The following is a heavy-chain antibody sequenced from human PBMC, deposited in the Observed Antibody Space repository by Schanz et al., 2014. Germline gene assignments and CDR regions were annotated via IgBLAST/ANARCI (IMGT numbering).Heavy chain of an antibody. CDR3: ARDIQYHYDTSGPVGAFDI. V-gene: IGHV1-69*08. CDR2: IIPILGIA. D-gene: IGHD3-22*01. CDR1: GGTFSTYT. Sequence: QVQLVQSGAEVKKPGSSVKVSCKASGGTFSTYTISWVRQAPGQGLEWMGRIIPILGIANYAQKFQGRVTITADKSTFTAYMDVSSLRSDDTAVYYCARDIQYHYDTSGPVGAFDIWGQGTVVTVSS. J-gene: IGHJ3*02.